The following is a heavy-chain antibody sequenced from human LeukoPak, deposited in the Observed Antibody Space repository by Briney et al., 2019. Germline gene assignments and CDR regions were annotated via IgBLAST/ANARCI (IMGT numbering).Heavy chain of an antibody. CDR3: ARERRGVGNWFDP. V-gene: IGHV4-34*01. J-gene: IGHJ5*02. CDR1: GGSFSGYY. Sequence: SETLSLTCAVYGGSFSGYYWSWIRQPPGKGLEWIGEINHSGSTNYNPSLKSRVTISVDTSKNQFSLKLSSVTAADTAVYYCARERRGVGNWFDPWGQGTLDTVSS. CDR2: INHSGST. D-gene: IGHD3-3*01.